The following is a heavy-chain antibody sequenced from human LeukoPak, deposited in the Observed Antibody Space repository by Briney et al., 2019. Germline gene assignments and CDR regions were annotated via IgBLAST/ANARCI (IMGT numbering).Heavy chain of an antibody. CDR2: ISSSSTNI. Sequence: GGSLRLSCAASGFTFSSYSMNWVRQAPGKGLEWVSYISSSSTNIFYADSVKGRFTISRDNAKNSLYLQMNSLSAEDTAVYYCARDSIAAGGTGDYWGQGALVTVSS. V-gene: IGHV3-48*04. CDR1: GFTFSSYS. CDR3: ARDSIAAGGTGDY. J-gene: IGHJ4*02. D-gene: IGHD6-13*01.